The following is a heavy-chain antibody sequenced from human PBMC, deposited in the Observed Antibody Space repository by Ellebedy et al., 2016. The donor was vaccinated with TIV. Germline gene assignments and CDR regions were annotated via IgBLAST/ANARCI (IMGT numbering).Heavy chain of an antibody. CDR2: ISAFNGDT. J-gene: IGHJ5*02. CDR1: GYKFTSYG. CDR3: ARGFYERFDP. Sequence: ASVKVSCKASGYKFTSYGISWVRQAPGQGLEWMGWISAFNGDTNYAQKFQGRVNMTTDTFTSTAYMELRSLRSDDTAGYYCARGFYERFDPWGQGTLVTVSS. V-gene: IGHV1-18*04. D-gene: IGHD2/OR15-2a*01.